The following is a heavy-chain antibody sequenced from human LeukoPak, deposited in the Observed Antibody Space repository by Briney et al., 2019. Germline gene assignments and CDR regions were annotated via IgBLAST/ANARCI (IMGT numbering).Heavy chain of an antibody. CDR2: INPNNDDT. D-gene: IGHD3-10*01. V-gene: IGHV1-2*02. Sequence: GASVKVSCKASGYTFTGYYMHWVRQAPGQGLEWMGWINPNNDDTKYTQRFQGRVTMTRDTSTSTVYMELSSLRSEDTAVYYCARGGDPEGNWFDPWGQGTLVTVSS. CDR1: GYTFTGYY. CDR3: ARGGDPEGNWFDP. J-gene: IGHJ5*02.